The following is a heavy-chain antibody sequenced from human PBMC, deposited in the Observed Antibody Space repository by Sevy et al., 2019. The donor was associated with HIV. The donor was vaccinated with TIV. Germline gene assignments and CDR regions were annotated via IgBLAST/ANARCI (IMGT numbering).Heavy chain of an antibody. CDR1: GFTFSSYW. CDR2: INSDGSST. Sequence: GGSLRLSCAASGFTFSSYWMHWVRQAPGKGLVWVSRINSDGSSTSYADSVKGRFTISRDNAKNTLYLQMNSLRAEDTAVYYCARGYDSSGYYLDGAFDIWGQGTMLTVSS. V-gene: IGHV3-74*01. J-gene: IGHJ3*02. CDR3: ARGYDSSGYYLDGAFDI. D-gene: IGHD3-22*01.